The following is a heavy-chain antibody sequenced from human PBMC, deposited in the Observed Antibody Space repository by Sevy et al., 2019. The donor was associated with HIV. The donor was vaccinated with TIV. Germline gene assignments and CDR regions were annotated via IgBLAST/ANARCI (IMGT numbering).Heavy chain of an antibody. CDR2: FDPEDGET. CDR1: GYIFTELS. Sequence: ASVKVSCKVSGYIFTELSMHWVRQAPGKGLEWMGGFDPEDGETIYAQKFQGRVTMTEDTSTDTAYMDQSSLRSEDTAVYYCATDSVLLKGRYYDSSGYYLHYWGQGTLATVSS. CDR3: ATDSVLLKGRYYDSSGYYLHY. J-gene: IGHJ4*02. D-gene: IGHD3-22*01. V-gene: IGHV1-24*01.